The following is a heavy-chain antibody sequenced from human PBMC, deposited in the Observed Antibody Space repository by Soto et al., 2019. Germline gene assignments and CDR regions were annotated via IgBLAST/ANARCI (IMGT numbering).Heavy chain of an antibody. Sequence: QVQLMQSGAEVKKPGASVKVSCKASGYSFTRHAISWVRQAPGQGLEWMGWISTYNGDTNYAQHLQGRVTMTTDTSTTTAYMELRSLRSDDTAVYYCGRDPSNTSGSRIWFDTWGQGTLIIVSS. D-gene: IGHD6-19*01. J-gene: IGHJ5*02. CDR3: GRDPSNTSGSRIWFDT. CDR2: ISTYNGDT. V-gene: IGHV1-18*04. CDR1: GYSFTRHA.